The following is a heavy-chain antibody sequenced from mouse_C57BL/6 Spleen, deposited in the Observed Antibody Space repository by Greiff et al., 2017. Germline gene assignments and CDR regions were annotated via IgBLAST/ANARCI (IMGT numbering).Heavy chain of an antibody. D-gene: IGHD1-1*01. Sequence: EVQLQQSGPELVKPGASVTIPCKASGYTFTDYNMDWVKQSHGKSLEWIGDINPNNGGTIYNQKFKGKATLTVDKSSSTAYMELRSLTSEDTAVYYCARMITTVYYYAMDYWGQGTSVTVSS. V-gene: IGHV1-18*01. CDR1: GYTFTDYN. CDR2: INPNNGGT. J-gene: IGHJ4*01. CDR3: ARMITTVYYYAMDY.